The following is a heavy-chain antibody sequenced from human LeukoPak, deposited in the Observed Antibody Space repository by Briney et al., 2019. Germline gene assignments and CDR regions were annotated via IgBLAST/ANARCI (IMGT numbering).Heavy chain of an antibody. Sequence: KTSETLSLTCTVSGGSISSSSYSWGWIRQPPGKGLEWIGSIYYSGSTYYNPSLKSRVAISVDTSKNQFSLKLSSVTAADTAVYYCSGGWPPDPFDYWGQGTLVTVSS. V-gene: IGHV4-39*01. D-gene: IGHD6-19*01. CDR3: SGGWPPDPFDY. CDR1: GGSISSSSYS. J-gene: IGHJ4*02. CDR2: IYYSGST.